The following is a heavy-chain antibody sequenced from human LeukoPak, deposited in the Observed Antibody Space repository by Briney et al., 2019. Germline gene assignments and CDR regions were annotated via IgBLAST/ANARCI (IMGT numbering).Heavy chain of an antibody. CDR3: ARLARGIAAATTEFDY. CDR2: IIPIFGTA. J-gene: IGHJ4*02. V-gene: IGHV1-69*13. D-gene: IGHD6-13*01. Sequence: ASVKVFCKASGGTFSSYAISWVRQAPGQGLEWMGGIIPIFGTANYAQKFQGRVTITADESTSTAYMELSSLRSEDTAVYYCARLARGIAAATTEFDYWGQGTLVTVSS. CDR1: GGTFSSYA.